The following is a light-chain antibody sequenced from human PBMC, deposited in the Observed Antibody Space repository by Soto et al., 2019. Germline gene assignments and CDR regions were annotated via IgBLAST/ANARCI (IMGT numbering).Light chain of an antibody. CDR3: QQHSNWPIT. J-gene: IGKJ5*01. Sequence: EIVLPQSPATLSLSPGERATLSCRASQSVSSYLAWYQQKPGQAPRLLIYDASNRATGIPARFSGSGSGTDFTLTISSLEPEDFAVYYCQQHSNWPITFGQGTRLEIK. CDR2: DAS. CDR1: QSVSSY. V-gene: IGKV3-11*01.